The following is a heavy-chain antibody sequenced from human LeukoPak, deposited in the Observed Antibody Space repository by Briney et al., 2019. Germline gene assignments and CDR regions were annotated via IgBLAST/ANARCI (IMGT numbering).Heavy chain of an antibody. CDR3: ARTVRNFSSPYYFGY. CDR1: GYTFTGYY. J-gene: IGHJ4*02. Sequence: VASVKVSCKASGYTFTGYYMHWVRQAPGQGLEWMGWINPNSGGTNYAQKFQGRVTMTRDTSISTAYMELSRLRSDDTAVYYCARTVRNFSSPYYFGYWGQGTLVTVSS. V-gene: IGHV1-2*02. D-gene: IGHD6-13*01. CDR2: INPNSGGT.